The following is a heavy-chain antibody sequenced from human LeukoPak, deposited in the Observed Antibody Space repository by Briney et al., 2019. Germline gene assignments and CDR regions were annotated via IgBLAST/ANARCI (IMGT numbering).Heavy chain of an antibody. CDR2: IYPGDSDT. V-gene: IGHV5-51*01. Sequence: GESLKISCKGSGYSFTSYWIGWVRQMPGKGLEWVGIIYPGDSDTRYSPSFQGQVSISADKSISTAYLQWSSLKASDTAMYYCARHVDVSYFDYWGQGTLVTVSS. CDR1: GYSFTSYW. D-gene: IGHD3-9*01. J-gene: IGHJ4*02. CDR3: ARHVDVSYFDY.